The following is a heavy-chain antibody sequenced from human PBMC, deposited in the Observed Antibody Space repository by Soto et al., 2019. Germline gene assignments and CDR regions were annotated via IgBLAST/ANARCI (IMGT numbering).Heavy chain of an antibody. Sequence: QVQLQESGPGLVKPSDTLSLTCAVSGYSISSSNWWGWIRQPPGKGLEWIGYIYYSGTTYYNPSLKSRVTMSVGTSKNQFSLKLTSVTAVDTALYYCARREIQGPIDYWGQGTLVTVSS. J-gene: IGHJ4*02. CDR2: IYYSGTT. V-gene: IGHV4-28*01. CDR1: GYSISSSNW. CDR3: ARREIQGPIDY. D-gene: IGHD1-26*01.